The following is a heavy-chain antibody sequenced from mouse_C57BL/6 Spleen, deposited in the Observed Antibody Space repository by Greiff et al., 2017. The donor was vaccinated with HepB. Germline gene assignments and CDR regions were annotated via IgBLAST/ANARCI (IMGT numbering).Heavy chain of an antibody. CDR3: ARLGRYFDV. CDR2: IDPSDSYT. V-gene: IGHV1-69*01. Sequence: QVQLQQPGAELVMPGASVKLSCKASGYTFTSYWMHWVKQRPGQGLEWIGEIDPSDSYTTYNKKFKGKSTLTVDKSSSTAYMQLSSLTSEDSAVYYCARLGRYFDVWGTGTTVTVSS. CDR1: GYTFTSYW. J-gene: IGHJ1*03.